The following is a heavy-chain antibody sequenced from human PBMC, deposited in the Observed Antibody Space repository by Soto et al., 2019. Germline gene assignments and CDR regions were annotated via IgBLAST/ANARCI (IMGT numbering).Heavy chain of an antibody. CDR3: ARERLWFGELFRYYGMDV. J-gene: IGHJ6*02. Sequence: GASVKVSCKASGGTFSSYAISWVRQAPGQGLEWMGGIIPIFGTANYAQKFQGRVTITADESTSTAYMELSSLRSEDTAVYYCARERLWFGELFRYYGMDVWGQVTTVTVSS. CDR1: GGTFSSYA. CDR2: IIPIFGTA. V-gene: IGHV1-69*13. D-gene: IGHD3-10*01.